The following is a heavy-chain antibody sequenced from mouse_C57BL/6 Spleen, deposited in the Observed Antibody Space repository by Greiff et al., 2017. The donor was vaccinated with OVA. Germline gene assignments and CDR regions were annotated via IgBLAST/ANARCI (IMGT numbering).Heavy chain of an antibody. CDR3: ARGQSWFAY. V-gene: IGHV5-16*01. J-gene: IGHJ3*01. D-gene: IGHD6-1*01. Sequence: EVKLMESEEGLVQPGSSMKLSCTASGFTFSDYYMAWVRQVPEKGLEWVANINYDGSSTYYLDSLKSRFIISRDNAKNILYLQMSSLKSEDTATYYCARGQSWFAYWGQGTLVTVSA. CDR1: GFTFSDYY. CDR2: INYDGSST.